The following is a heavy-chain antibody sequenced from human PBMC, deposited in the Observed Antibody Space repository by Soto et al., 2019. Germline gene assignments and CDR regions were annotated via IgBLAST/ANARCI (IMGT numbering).Heavy chain of an antibody. CDR3: ARTGATSPPSYFDY. D-gene: IGHD1-26*01. Sequence: GASVKVSCKASGGTFSSYAISWVRQAPGQGLEWMGGIIPIFGTANYAQKFQGRVTITADESTSTAYMELSSLRSEDTAVYHCARTGATSPPSYFDYWGQGTLVTVSS. J-gene: IGHJ4*02. V-gene: IGHV1-69*13. CDR2: IIPIFGTA. CDR1: GGTFSSYA.